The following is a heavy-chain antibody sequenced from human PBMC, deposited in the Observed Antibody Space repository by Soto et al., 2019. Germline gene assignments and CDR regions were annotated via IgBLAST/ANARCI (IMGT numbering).Heavy chain of an antibody. Sequence: EVQMVQSGGDLVKPGGSLRLSCVTSGFMFSSAWMNWVRQATGKGLEWVARIKSKGDGETRDYAAPVKGRFTISRDDSKKTVYLQMNSLRVEDTAVYYCVEGWNDFWGQGNLVTVSS. J-gene: IGHJ4*02. CDR3: VEGWNDF. V-gene: IGHV3-15*01. D-gene: IGHD1-1*01. CDR2: IKSKGDGETR. CDR1: GFMFSSAW.